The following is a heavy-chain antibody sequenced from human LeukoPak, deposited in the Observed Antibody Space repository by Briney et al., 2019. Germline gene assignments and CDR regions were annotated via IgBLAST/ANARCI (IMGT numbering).Heavy chain of an antibody. CDR1: GGSISSYY. CDR3: AKSGGYGLIDY. V-gene: IGHV4-34*01. Sequence: SETLSLTCTVSGGSISSYYWSWIRQPPGKGLEWIGEINHSGSTNYNPSLKSRVTISVDTSKNQFSLKLSSVTAADTAMYYCAKSGGYGLIDYWGQGTLVTVSS. J-gene: IGHJ4*02. D-gene: IGHD1-26*01. CDR2: INHSGST.